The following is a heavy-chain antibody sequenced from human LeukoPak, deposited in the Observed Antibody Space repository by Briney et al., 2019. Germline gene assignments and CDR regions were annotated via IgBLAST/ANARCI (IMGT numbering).Heavy chain of an antibody. CDR1: GGSISSSSYF. Sequence: KPSETLSLTCSVSGGSISSSSYFWGWIRQPPGKGLEWIGSIYYSGSTYSNPSLKSRVTISVDTSKSQFSLKLSSVTAADTAVYYCARGGDCSGGSCPFDYWGQGTLVPVFS. D-gene: IGHD2-15*01. CDR2: IYYSGST. J-gene: IGHJ4*02. CDR3: ARGGDCSGGSCPFDY. V-gene: IGHV4-39*01.